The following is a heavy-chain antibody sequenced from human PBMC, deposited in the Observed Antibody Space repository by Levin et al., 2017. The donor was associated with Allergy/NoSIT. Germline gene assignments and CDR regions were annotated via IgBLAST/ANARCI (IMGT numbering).Heavy chain of an antibody. CDR1: GGSISSSNW. CDR2: IYHSGST. J-gene: IGHJ6*02. V-gene: IGHV4-4*02. Sequence: SQTLSLTCAVSGGSISSSNWWSWVRQPPGKGLEWIGEIYHSGSTNYNPSLKSRVTISVDKSKNQFSLKLSSVTAADTAVYYCARLYSSITNYYYGMDVWGQGTTVTVSS. D-gene: IGHD6-13*01. CDR3: ARLYSSITNYYYGMDV.